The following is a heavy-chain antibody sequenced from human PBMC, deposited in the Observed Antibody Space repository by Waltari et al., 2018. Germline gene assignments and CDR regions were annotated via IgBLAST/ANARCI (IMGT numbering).Heavy chain of an antibody. CDR1: GFTLSSYW. J-gene: IGHJ2*01. CDR2: IRQDGGET. CDR3: ARILLPTDTYWYFDL. Sequence: EVQVVESGGGLVQPGGSLRLSCEAAGFTLSSYWMSWVRQAPGKGPEWVVNIRQDGGETHYVDSVKGRLTISRDHAKTSMFLQMNSLRAEDTAVYYCARILLPTDTYWYFDLWGRGTLVTVSS. D-gene: IGHD2-2*01. V-gene: IGHV3-7*01.